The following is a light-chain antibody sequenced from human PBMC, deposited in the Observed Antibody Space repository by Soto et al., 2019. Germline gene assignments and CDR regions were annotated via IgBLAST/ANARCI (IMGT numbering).Light chain of an antibody. J-gene: IGKJ4*01. CDR3: QQLNSYPRT. CDR1: QSISSY. CDR2: AAS. Sequence: DIQMTQSPSSLSASVGDRVTITCRASQSISSYLNWYQQKPGKAPKLLIYAASSLQSGVPSSFSGSGSGTDFTLTISSLQPEDFSTFYCQQLNSYPRTFGGGTKVDIK. V-gene: IGKV1-39*01.